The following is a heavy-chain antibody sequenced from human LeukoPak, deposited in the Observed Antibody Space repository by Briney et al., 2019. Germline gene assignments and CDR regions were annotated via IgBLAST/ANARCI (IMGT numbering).Heavy chain of an antibody. CDR1: GYRFTNYW. CDR2: IYPGDSDI. J-gene: IGHJ4*02. Sequence: KPGDSLKISCKGSGYRFTNYWIGWVRQMPGKGLEWMGIIYPGDSDIRYSPSFQGQGTISADKSISTAYLQWSSLKASDTAMYYCARQNSGWEKGTIDYWGQGTLVTVSS. V-gene: IGHV5-51*01. D-gene: IGHD6-19*01. CDR3: ARQNSGWEKGTIDY.